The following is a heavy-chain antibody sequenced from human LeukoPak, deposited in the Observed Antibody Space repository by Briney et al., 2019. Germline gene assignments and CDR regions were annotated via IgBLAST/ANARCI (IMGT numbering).Heavy chain of an antibody. CDR2: IYPGDSDT. Sequence: GETLQISCKGSGSSFTSYWIGWVRQLPGKGLEGMGIIYPGDSDTRYSPSFQGQVTISADKSISTAYLQWSSLKASDTAMYYCARNIGPGGLWFDPWGQGTLVTVSS. CDR3: ARNIGPGGLWFDP. J-gene: IGHJ5*02. D-gene: IGHD2/OR15-2a*01. CDR1: GSSFTSYW. V-gene: IGHV5-51*01.